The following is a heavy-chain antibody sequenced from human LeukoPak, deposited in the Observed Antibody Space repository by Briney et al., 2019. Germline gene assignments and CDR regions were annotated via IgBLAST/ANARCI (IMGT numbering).Heavy chain of an antibody. D-gene: IGHD3-22*01. V-gene: IGHV4-31*03. J-gene: IGHJ3*02. Sequence: SETLSLTCTVSGGSISSGGYSWSWIRQHPGKGLEWIGYIYYSGSTYYNPSLKSRVTISVDTSKNQFSLKLNSVIAADTAVYYCATDSSGYYEDAFDIWGQGTMVTVSS. CDR2: IYYSGST. CDR1: GGSISSGGYS. CDR3: ATDSSGYYEDAFDI.